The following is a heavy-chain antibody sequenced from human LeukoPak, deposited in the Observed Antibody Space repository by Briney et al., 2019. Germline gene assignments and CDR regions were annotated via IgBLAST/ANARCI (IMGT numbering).Heavy chain of an antibody. Sequence: QPGGSLRLSCAASGFTFRSYNMNWVRQAPGKGLEWVSYISSSGSTIYYADSVKGRFTISRDNAKNSLYLQMNSLRAEDTAVYYCASLEEPPDDYWGQGTLVPVSS. V-gene: IGHV3-48*04. CDR2: ISSSGSTI. CDR1: GFTFRSYN. CDR3: ASLEEPPDDY. J-gene: IGHJ4*02. D-gene: IGHD1-14*01.